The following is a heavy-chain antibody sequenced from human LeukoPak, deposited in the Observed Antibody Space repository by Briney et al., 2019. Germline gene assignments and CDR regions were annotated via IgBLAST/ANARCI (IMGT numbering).Heavy chain of an antibody. CDR1: AGSISGYY. CDR3: ARGRADYDILTGYYIHPYFDY. CDR2: IYYSGST. D-gene: IGHD3-9*01. Sequence: PSETLSLTCTVSAGSISGYYWSWIRQPPGKGLEWIGYIYYSGSTNYNPSLKSRVTISVDTSNKQFSLKLSSVTAADTAVYYCARGRADYDILTGYYIHPYFDYWGQGTLVTVSS. J-gene: IGHJ4*02. V-gene: IGHV4-59*08.